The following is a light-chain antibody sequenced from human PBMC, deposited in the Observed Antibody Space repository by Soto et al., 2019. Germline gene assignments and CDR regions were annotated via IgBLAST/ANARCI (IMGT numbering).Light chain of an antibody. J-gene: IGKJ4*01. CDR2: GAS. V-gene: IGKV3-15*01. Sequence: EIVMTQSPATLSVSPGERATLSCGASQSVSRNLAWYQQKPGQAPMLLSYGASTRATDIAARISGSGSGTEFTLTISCLQSEDFAGYYCQQYNKWPLTFGGGTKVELK. CDR3: QQYNKWPLT. CDR1: QSVSRN.